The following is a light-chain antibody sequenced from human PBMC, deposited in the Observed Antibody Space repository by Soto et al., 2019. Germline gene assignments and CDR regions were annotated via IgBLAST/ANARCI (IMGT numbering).Light chain of an antibody. V-gene: IGLV2-8*01. J-gene: IGLJ3*02. CDR2: EVN. CDR1: SSDVGGHNS. Sequence: QSALTQPPSASGSPGQSVTISCTGTSSDVGGHNSVSWYQQHPGKAPKLMIYEVNKRPSGVPDRFSGSKSGNTASLTVSGLQAEDEADYYCSSYADSSNSVFGGGTKLTVL. CDR3: SSYADSSNSV.